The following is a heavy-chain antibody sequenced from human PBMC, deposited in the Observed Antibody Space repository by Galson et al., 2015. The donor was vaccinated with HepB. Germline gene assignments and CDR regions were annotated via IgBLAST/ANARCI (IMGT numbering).Heavy chain of an antibody. CDR1: GYTFTGYY. D-gene: IGHD3-3*01. V-gene: IGHV1-2*02. CDR3: ARDFGLRFLQDY. Sequence: SVKVSCKASGYTFTGYYMHWVRQAPGQGLEWMGWINPNSGGTNYAQKFQGRVTMTRDTSISTAYMELSRLRSDDTAVYYCARDFGLRFLQDYWGQGTLVTVSS. J-gene: IGHJ4*02. CDR2: INPNSGGT.